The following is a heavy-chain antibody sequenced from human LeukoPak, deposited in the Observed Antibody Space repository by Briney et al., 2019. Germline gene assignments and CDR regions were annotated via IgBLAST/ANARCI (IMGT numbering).Heavy chain of an antibody. V-gene: IGHV3-9*01. CDR2: ITWNSGTI. J-gene: IGHJ4*02. D-gene: IGHD3-22*01. Sequence: PGGSLRLSCAASGFIFDDYPMHWVRQAPGKGLEWVAGITWNSGTIEYADSVKGRFTISRDNAKNSLYLQMNSLKTEDTAVYYCITDYYSDTSVYYYASIGDHWGQGALVTVSS. CDR1: GFIFDDYP. CDR3: ITDYYSDTSVYYYASIGDH.